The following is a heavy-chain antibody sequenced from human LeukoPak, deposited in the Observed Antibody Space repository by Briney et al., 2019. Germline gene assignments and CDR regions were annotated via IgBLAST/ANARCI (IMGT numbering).Heavy chain of an antibody. D-gene: IGHD4-17*01. V-gene: IGHV1-69*04. Sequence: GASVKVSCKASGGTFSSYAISWVRQAPGQGLEWMGRFIPILGIANYAQKLQGRVTITADKSTSTAYMELSSLRSEDTAVYYCAREPYGGGFFDYWGQGTLVTVSS. CDR3: AREPYGGGFFDY. CDR2: FIPILGIA. CDR1: GGTFSSYA. J-gene: IGHJ4*02.